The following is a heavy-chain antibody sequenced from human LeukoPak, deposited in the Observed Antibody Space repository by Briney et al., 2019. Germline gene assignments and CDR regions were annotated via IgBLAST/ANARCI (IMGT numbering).Heavy chain of an antibody. Sequence: ASVKVSCKASGGTFSSYAISWVRQAPGQGLEWMGGIIPIFGTANYAQKLQGRVTITTDESTSTAYMELSSLRSEDTAVYYCAKDSSRQQQLVRWGPYTDWGQGTLVTVSS. D-gene: IGHD6-13*01. V-gene: IGHV1-69*05. CDR3: AKDSSRQQQLVRWGPYTD. CDR2: IIPIFGTA. CDR1: GGTFSSYA. J-gene: IGHJ1*01.